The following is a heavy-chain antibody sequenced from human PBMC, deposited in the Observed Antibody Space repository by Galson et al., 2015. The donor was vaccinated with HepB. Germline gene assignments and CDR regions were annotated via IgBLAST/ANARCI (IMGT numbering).Heavy chain of an antibody. J-gene: IGHJ6*02. Sequence: SLRLSCAASGFTFSNAWMSWVRQAPGKGLEWVGRIKSKTDGGTTDYAAPVKGRFTISRDDSKNTLYLQMNSLKTEDTAVYYCTTDSGRWGYSSSWYDFASGVFVRGMDVWGQGTTVTVSS. D-gene: IGHD6-13*01. V-gene: IGHV3-15*01. CDR1: GFTFSNAW. CDR3: TTDSGRWGYSSSWYDFASGVFVRGMDV. CDR2: IKSKTDGGTT.